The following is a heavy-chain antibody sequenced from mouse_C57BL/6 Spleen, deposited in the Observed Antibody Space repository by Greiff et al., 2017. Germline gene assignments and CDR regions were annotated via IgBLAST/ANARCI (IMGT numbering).Heavy chain of an antibody. CDR3: ARWGGYWYFDV. CDR1: GYTFTDYN. CDR2: INPNNGGT. D-gene: IGHD1-1*02. V-gene: IGHV1-22*01. J-gene: IGHJ1*03. Sequence: EVKLQQSGPELVKPGASVKMSCKASGYTFTDYNMHWVKQSHGKSLEWIGYINPNNGGTSYNQKFKGKATLTVNKSSSTAYMELRSLTSEDSAVYYCARWGGYWYFDVWGTGTTVTVSS.